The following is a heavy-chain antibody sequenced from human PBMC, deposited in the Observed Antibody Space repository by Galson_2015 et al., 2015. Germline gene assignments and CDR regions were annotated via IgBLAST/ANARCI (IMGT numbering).Heavy chain of an antibody. J-gene: IGHJ6*02. CDR1: GFTFSNYG. D-gene: IGHD2-15*01. CDR2: ISNDGSNK. Sequence: SLRLSCAASGFTFSNYGMNWVRQAPGKGLEWVAVISNDGSNKYYADSVKGRFTISRDNSKNTLYLQMNSLRAEDTAVYYCARDRQGGGMDVWGQGTTVTVSS. CDR3: ARDRQGGGMDV. V-gene: IGHV3-30*03.